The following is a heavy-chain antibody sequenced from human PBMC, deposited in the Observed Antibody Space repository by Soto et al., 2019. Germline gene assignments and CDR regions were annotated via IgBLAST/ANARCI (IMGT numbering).Heavy chain of an antibody. J-gene: IGHJ4*02. CDR3: LRYYYGSGSYLEVDF. CDR2: ISDSGNT. CDR1: GGSISSSTYY. V-gene: IGHV4-39*01. D-gene: IGHD3-10*01. Sequence: SETLSLTCTVSGGSISSSTYYWGWIRQPPGKGLDWIGSISDSGNTFYNPSLQSRVTISVDTSKNQFSLKLSSVTAADTAVYYCLRYYYGSGSYLEVDFWGQGTLVTVSS.